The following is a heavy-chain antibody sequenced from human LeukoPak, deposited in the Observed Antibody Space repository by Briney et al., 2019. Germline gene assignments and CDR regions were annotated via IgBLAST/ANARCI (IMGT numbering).Heavy chain of an antibody. V-gene: IGHV1-69*13. CDR2: IIPIFGTA. D-gene: IGHD1-20*01. CDR3: ARVAPPYNWNEEGHYFDY. Sequence: SVKISCKASGGTFSSYAISWVRQAPGQGLEWMGGIIPIFGTANYAQKFQGRGTITADESTSTAYMELSSLRSEDTAVYYCARVAPPYNWNEEGHYFDYWGQGTLVTVSS. J-gene: IGHJ4*02. CDR1: GGTFSSYA.